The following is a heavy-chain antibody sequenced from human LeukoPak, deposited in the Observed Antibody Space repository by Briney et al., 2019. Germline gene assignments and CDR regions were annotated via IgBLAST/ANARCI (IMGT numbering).Heavy chain of an antibody. V-gene: IGHV3-21*01. D-gene: IGHD4-17*01. J-gene: IGHJ4*02. CDR2: ISSSSSYI. Sequence: GGSLRLSCAASGFTFSSYSMNWVRQAPGEGREWVSSISSSSSYIYYADSVKGRFTISRDNAKNSLYLKMNSLRAEDTAVYYCGRGHDSGYDFDYWGQGTLVTVSS. CDR3: GRGHDSGYDFDY. CDR1: GFTFSSYS.